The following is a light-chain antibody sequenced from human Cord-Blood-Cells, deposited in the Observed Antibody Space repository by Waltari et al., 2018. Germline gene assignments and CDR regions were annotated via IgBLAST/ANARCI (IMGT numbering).Light chain of an antibody. CDR3: QQSYSTRG. CDR1: QSISRY. V-gene: IGKV1-39*01. CDR2: AAS. J-gene: IGKJ2*03. Sequence: DIQLTQSPSFLSASVGDRVTITCRASQSISRYLNWYQQKAENAPKLLIYAASSLQSGVPSRFSGSGSRTDFTLTSSSLQHEDVATYYYQQSYSTRGFGQGTKLEIK.